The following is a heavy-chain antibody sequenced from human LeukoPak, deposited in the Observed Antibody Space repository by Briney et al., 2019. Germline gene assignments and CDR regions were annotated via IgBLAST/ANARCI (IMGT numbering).Heavy chain of an antibody. V-gene: IGHV1-69*04. J-gene: IGHJ5*02. D-gene: IGHD3-10*01. CDR3: ARVLPYYGSGSYYNFEVINNWFDP. CDR2: IIPILGIA. CDR1: GGTFSSYA. Sequence: ASVKVSCKASGGTFSSYAISWVRQAPGQGPEWMGRIIPILGIANYAQKFQGRVTITADKSTSTAYMELSSLRSEDTAVYYCARVLPYYGSGSYYNFEVINNWFDPWGQGTLVTVSS.